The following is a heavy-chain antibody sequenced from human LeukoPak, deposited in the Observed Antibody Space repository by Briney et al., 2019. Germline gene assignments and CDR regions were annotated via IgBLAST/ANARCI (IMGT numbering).Heavy chain of an antibody. J-gene: IGHJ4*02. CDR1: SGSISTSNYY. D-gene: IGHD4-23*01. CDR2: IFYSGST. V-gene: IGHV4-39*07. Sequence: SETLSLTCTVSSGSISTSNYYWGWVRQPPGKALEWIGNIFYSGSTYYSPSLKSRVTISLDTSRNQFSLRLKSVTAADTAVYYCARLKLRWSIPTPAKLYFDYWGQGTLVSVFS. CDR3: ARLKLRWSIPTPAKLYFDY.